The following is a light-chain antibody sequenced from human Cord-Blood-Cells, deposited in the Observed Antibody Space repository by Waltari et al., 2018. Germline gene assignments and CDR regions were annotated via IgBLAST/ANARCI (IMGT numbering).Light chain of an antibody. CDR3: QQSYSTPYT. J-gene: IGKJ2*01. CDR1: QSISSY. CDR2: AAS. V-gene: IGKV1-39*01. Sequence: DIQMTQSPSSLSASVGDRVTLTCRASQSISSYLDWYQQKPGQAPKLLIYAASSLPSGVPSRFSGSGSGTDFTLTISSLQPEDFATYYCQQSYSTPYTFGQGTKLEIK.